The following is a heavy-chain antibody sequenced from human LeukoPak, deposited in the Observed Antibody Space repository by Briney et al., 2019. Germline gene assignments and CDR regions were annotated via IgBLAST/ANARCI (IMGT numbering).Heavy chain of an antibody. CDR3: ASGVSLIDY. D-gene: IGHD3-16*01. CDR2: ISSSGSTI. Sequence: GGSLRLSCAASGFTFSAYYMSWIRQAPGKGLELVSYISSSGSTIYYADSVKGRFTISRDNAKSSLYLQMNSLRAEDTDVCCCASGVSLIDYWGQRTLVTVSS. J-gene: IGHJ4*02. V-gene: IGHV3-11*04. CDR1: GFTFSAYY.